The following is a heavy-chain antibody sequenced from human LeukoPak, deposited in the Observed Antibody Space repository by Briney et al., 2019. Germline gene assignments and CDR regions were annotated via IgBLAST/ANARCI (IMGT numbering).Heavy chain of an antibody. D-gene: IGHD3-10*01. CDR1: GFTFSSYA. CDR2: ISDGGGGT. CDR3: AKNPYYYRSGVDY. V-gene: IGHV3-23*01. Sequence: GGSLRLSCAASGFTFSSYAMSWVRESPGKGLVWVSRISDGGGGTYYADSVKGRFTLSRDSSKNTLYRQINSLRPADTAVSYCAKNPYYYRSGVDYWCQGTLVSVFS. J-gene: IGHJ4*02.